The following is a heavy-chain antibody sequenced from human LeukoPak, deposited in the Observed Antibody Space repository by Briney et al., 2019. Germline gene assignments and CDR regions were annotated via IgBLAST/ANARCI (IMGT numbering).Heavy chain of an antibody. Sequence: PGRSLRLSCAASGFTFSDYYMSWIRQAPGKGLEWVSYISSSGSTIYYADSVKGRFTISRDNAKNSLYLQMNSLRAEDTAVYYCARGASYSSSWLTYFDYWGQGTLVTVSS. D-gene: IGHD6-13*01. V-gene: IGHV3-11*01. CDR1: GFTFSDYY. CDR3: ARGASYSSSWLTYFDY. J-gene: IGHJ4*02. CDR2: ISSSGSTI.